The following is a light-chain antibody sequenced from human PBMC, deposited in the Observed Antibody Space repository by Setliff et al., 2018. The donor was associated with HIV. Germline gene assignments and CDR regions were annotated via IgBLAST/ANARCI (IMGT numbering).Light chain of an antibody. CDR1: SSNVGKYDL. CDR2: EVT. CDR3: SSYAGSKTFDV. Sequence: QSALTQPASVSGSPGQSITISCTGNSSNVGKYDLVSWYRQYPGKAPQLTVYEVTKRPSGVSERFSGSKSGSAASLTISGLQPDDEANYYCSSYAGSKTFDVFGTGTKGTVL. J-gene: IGLJ1*01. V-gene: IGLV2-23*02.